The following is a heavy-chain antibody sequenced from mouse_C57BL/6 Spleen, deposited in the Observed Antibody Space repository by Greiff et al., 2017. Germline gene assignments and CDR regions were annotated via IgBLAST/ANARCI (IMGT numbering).Heavy chain of an antibody. J-gene: IGHJ1*03. Sequence: VQLQQSGPELVKPGASVKISCKASGYSFPSYYIHWVKQRPGQGLEWIGWIYPGSGNTKYNEKFKGKATLTADTSSSTAYMQLSSLTSEDSAVYYCAGLYYGYDAYWYFDVWGTGTTVTVSS. D-gene: IGHD2-2*01. CDR3: AGLYYGYDAYWYFDV. CDR2: IYPGSGNT. V-gene: IGHV1-66*01. CDR1: GYSFPSYY.